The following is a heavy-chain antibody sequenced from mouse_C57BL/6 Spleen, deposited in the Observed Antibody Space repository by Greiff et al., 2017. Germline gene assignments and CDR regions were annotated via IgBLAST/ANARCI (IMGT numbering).Heavy chain of an antibody. CDR2: ISGGGGNT. CDR1: GFTFSSYT. V-gene: IGHV5-9*01. J-gene: IGHJ1*03. Sequence: EVMLVESGGGLVKPGGSLKLSCAASGFTFSSYTMSWVRQTPEKRLEWVATISGGGGNTYYPDSVKGRFPISRDNAKNTLYLQMSSLRSEDTALYDCARHSGGNYGWYFDVWGTGTTVTVSS. D-gene: IGHD2-1*01. CDR3: ARHSGGNYGWYFDV.